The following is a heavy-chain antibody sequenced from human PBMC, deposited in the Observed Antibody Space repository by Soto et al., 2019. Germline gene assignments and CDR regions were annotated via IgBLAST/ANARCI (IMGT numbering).Heavy chain of an antibody. V-gene: IGHV3-74*01. CDR3: TRGGYSSGYGF. D-gene: IGHD5-18*01. CDR2: INSDGSST. Sequence: EVHLVESGGGLVQPGGSLRLSCAASGFTFSTYWMHWVRQAPGKGLVWVSRINSDGSSTSYADSVKGRFTISRDNAKNTLYLQMNRRRAEDTAVYCCTRGGYSSGYGFWGQGTLVTVSS. J-gene: IGHJ4*02. CDR1: GFTFSTYW.